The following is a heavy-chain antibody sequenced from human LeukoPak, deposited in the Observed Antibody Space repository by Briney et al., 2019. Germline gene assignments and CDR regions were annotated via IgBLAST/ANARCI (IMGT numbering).Heavy chain of an antibody. CDR3: ARTGTVVVPAAI. CDR1: GGSISSGGYY. CDR2: IYYSGTT. V-gene: IGHV4-31*03. Sequence: SETLSLTCTVSGGSISSGGYYWSWIRQHPGKGLEWIGCIYYSGTTYYNPSLKSRVAISVDTSKNQFSLKLSSVTAADTAVYYCARTGTVVVPAAIWGQGTLVTDSS. J-gene: IGHJ4*02. D-gene: IGHD2-2*02.